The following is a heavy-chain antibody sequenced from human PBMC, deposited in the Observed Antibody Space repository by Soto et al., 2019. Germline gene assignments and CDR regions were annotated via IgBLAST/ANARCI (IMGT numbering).Heavy chain of an antibody. V-gene: IGHV3-23*01. D-gene: IGHD3-3*01. CDR2: ISGSGGST. J-gene: IGHJ6*02. Sequence: PGGSLRLSCAASGFTFSSYAMSWVRQAPGKGLEWVSAISGSGGSTYYADSVKGRFTISRDNSKNTLYLQMNSLRAEDTAVYYCAKSGGGDVLRFLEWLLWYYYGMDVWGQGTTVTVSS. CDR1: GFTFSSYA. CDR3: AKSGGGDVLRFLEWLLWYYYGMDV.